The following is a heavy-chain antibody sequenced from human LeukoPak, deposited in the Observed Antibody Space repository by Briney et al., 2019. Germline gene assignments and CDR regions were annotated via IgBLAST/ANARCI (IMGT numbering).Heavy chain of an antibody. V-gene: IGHV3-30*02. CDR1: GFTFSSYG. CDR2: IRHDGNHK. CDR3: AKSPSDVASTPRHSDN. D-gene: IGHD1-1*01. Sequence: PGGSLRLSCVVSGFTFSSYGMHWVRQAPDKGLQWVAFIRHDGNHKYYADSVKGRFTISRDNSNNTVYLQMDSLRAEDTAVYYCAKSPSDVASTPRHSDNWGHGTLVTVSS. J-gene: IGHJ4*01.